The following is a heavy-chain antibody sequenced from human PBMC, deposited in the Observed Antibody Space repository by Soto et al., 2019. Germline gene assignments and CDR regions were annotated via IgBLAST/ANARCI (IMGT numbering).Heavy chain of an antibody. CDR2: INHSGST. J-gene: IGHJ6*02. Sequence: SETLSLTCAVYGGSFSCYYWIWIRQPPGKGLEWIGEINHSGSTNYNPSLKSRVTISVDTSKNQFSLKLSSVTAADTAVYYCARGRVDFWSGTGGYGMDVWGQGTTVTVSS. V-gene: IGHV4-34*01. D-gene: IGHD3-3*01. CDR1: GGSFSCYY. CDR3: ARGRVDFWSGTGGYGMDV.